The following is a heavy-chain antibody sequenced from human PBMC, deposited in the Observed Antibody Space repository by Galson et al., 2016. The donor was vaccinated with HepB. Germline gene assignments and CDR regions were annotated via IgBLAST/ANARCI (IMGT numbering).Heavy chain of an antibody. J-gene: IGHJ4*02. CDR2: ISYDGSYN. Sequence: SLRLSCAASGFTFSSDGMHWARQAPGKGLEWVAVISYDGSYNYYADSVRGRFTISSDNSKNTLYLPMNSLRAEDTAVYYWAKDLADYYASTGYYTGLDYCGQGTLVTVSS. V-gene: IGHV3-30*18. CDR1: GFTFSSDG. CDR3: AKDLADYYASTGYYTGLDY. D-gene: IGHD3-22*01.